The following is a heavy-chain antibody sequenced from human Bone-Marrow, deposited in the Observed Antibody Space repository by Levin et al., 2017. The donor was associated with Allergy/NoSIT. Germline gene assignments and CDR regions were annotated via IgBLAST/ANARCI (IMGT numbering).Heavy chain of an antibody. D-gene: IGHD2-2*01. Sequence: GESLKISCAAAGLSVSDNYMSWVRQAPGKGLEWVSVLYSGGHTTFYAESVKGRFTISRDNSRNTLYLQMDSLRAEDTAIYYCARYCSSASCYFDAFDIWGQWTLVTVSS. V-gene: IGHV3-53*01. CDR1: GLSVSDNY. CDR2: LYSGGHTT. CDR3: ARYCSSASCYFDAFDI. J-gene: IGHJ3*02.